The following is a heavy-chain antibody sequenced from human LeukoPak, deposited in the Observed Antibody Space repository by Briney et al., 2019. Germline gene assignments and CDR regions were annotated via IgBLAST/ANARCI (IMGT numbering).Heavy chain of an antibody. V-gene: IGHV3-23*01. Sequence: PGGSLRLSCAASGFTFSSYAMSWVRQAPGKGLEWVSAISGSGGSTYYADSVKGRFTISRDNSKNTLYLQMNSLRSEDTAVYYCAKDRRDGYNYFDYWGQGTLVTVSS. D-gene: IGHD5-24*01. CDR2: ISGSGGST. CDR3: AKDRRDGYNYFDY. CDR1: GFTFSSYA. J-gene: IGHJ4*02.